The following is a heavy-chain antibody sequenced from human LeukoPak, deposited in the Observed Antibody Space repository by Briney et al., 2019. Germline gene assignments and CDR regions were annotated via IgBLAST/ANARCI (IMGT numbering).Heavy chain of an antibody. J-gene: IGHJ4*02. Sequence: SVKVSCKASGGTFSSYAISWVRQAPGQGLEWMGGIIPIFGTANYAQKFQGRVTITADESTSTAYMELSSLRSEDTAVYYCARRPGLEVTCYFDYWGQGTLVTVSS. D-gene: IGHD2-21*02. V-gene: IGHV1-69*13. CDR1: GGTFSSYA. CDR3: ARRPGLEVTCYFDY. CDR2: IIPIFGTA.